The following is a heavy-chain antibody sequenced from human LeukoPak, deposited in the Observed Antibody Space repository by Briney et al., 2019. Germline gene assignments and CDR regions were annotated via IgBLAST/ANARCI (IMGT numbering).Heavy chain of an antibody. CDR1: GGSISSYY. CDR2: IYYSGST. Sequence: NSSETLSLTCTVSGGSISSYYGSWIRQPPGKGLEWIGYIYYSGSTNYNPSLKSRVTISVDTSKNQFSLKLSSVTAADTAVSYCASENSYGYTKDYYYYYMDVWGKGTTVTVSS. CDR3: ASENSYGYTKDYYYYYMDV. J-gene: IGHJ6*03. V-gene: IGHV4-59*01. D-gene: IGHD5-18*01.